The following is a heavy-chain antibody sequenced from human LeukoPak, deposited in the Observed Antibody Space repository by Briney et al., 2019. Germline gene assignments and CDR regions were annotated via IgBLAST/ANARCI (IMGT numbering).Heavy chain of an antibody. V-gene: IGHV1-46*01. CDR2: INPSGGST. J-gene: IGHJ4*02. Sequence: ASVKVSCKASGYTFTSYYMHWVRQAPGQGLEWMGIINPSGGSTSYAQKFQGRVTMTRDTSTSTVYMELSSLRSEDTAVYYCAREGRRITIFGVVNLGGRVMGHLDYWGQGTLVTVSS. CDR1: GYTFTSYY. D-gene: IGHD3-3*01. CDR3: AREGRRITIFGVVNLGGRVMGHLDY.